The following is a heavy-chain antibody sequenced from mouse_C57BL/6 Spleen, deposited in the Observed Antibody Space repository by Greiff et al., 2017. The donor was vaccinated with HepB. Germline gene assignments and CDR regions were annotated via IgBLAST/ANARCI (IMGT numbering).Heavy chain of an antibody. CDR1: GYSITSGYY. V-gene: IGHV3-6*01. D-gene: IGHD1-1*01. CDR3: ARKSWGTTVDWYFDV. J-gene: IGHJ1*03. Sequence: EVKLVESGPGLVKPSQSLSLTCSVTGYSITSGYYWNWIRQFPGNKLEWMGYISYDGSNNYNPSLKNRISITRDTSKNQFFLKLNSVTTEDTATYYCARKSWGTTVDWYFDVWGTGTTVTVSS. CDR2: ISYDGSN.